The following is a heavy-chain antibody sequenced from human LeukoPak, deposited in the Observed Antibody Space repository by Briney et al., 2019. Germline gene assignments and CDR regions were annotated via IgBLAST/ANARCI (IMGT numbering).Heavy chain of an antibody. D-gene: IGHD1-14*01. CDR3: VRAQNGNHGLFDY. J-gene: IGHJ4*02. Sequence: GGSLRLSCAASDFTFTNYWMHWVRQAPGKGLEWVSRVGTDGSRTSYADSVKGRFTISRDNAKNTVSLQMNGLRAEDSAVYFCVRAQNGNHGLFDYWGQGTLVTVSS. CDR1: DFTFTNYW. V-gene: IGHV3-74*01. CDR2: VGTDGSRT.